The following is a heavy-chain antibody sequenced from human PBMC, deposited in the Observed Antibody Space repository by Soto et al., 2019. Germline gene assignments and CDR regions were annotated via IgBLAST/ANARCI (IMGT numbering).Heavy chain of an antibody. D-gene: IGHD2-21*02. CDR3: AREVVTETTCGSFDS. CDR1: GGGTLSNDA. J-gene: IGHJ4*02. CDR2: ISPFFGTT. Sequence: QVHLVQSGADGRKSGSSVRVSCTASGGGTLSNDAISWVRQAPGQGLEWLGRISPFFGTTDYSQSFQGTLTMTADASTGTFYMDLRSLKSDDTAVYYCAREVVTETTCGSFDSWGQGTLVTVSS. V-gene: IGHV1-69*01.